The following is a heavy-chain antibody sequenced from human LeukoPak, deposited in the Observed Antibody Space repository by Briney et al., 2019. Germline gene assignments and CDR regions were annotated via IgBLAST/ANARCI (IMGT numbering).Heavy chain of an antibody. D-gene: IGHD2-2*01. CDR3: ARGGGYCSSTSCISRAFDI. V-gene: IGHV3-64*01. J-gene: IGHJ3*02. CDR1: GFTFSSYA. CDR2: ISSNGGST. Sequence: GGSLRLSCAASGFTFSSYAMHWVRQAPGKGLEYVSAISSNGGSTYYANSVKGRFTISRDNSKNTLYLQMGSLRAEDMAVYYCARGGGYCSSTSCISRAFDIWGQGTMVTVSS.